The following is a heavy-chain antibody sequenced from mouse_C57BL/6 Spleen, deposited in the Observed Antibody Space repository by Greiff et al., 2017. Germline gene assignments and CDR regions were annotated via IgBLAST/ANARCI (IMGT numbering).Heavy chain of an antibody. CDR2: IWGVGST. V-gene: IGHV2-6*01. Sequence: VKLVESGPGLVAPSQSLSITCTVSGFSLTSYGVDWVRQSPGTGLEWLGVIWGVGSTNYNSALKSRLSISKDNSKSQVFLKMNSLQTDDTAMYYCASGRSNYALAYWGQGTLVTVSA. CDR1: GFSLTSYG. J-gene: IGHJ3*01. CDR3: ASGRSNYALAY. D-gene: IGHD2-5*01.